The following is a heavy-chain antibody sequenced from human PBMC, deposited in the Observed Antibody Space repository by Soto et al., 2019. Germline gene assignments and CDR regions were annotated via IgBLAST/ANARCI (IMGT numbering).Heavy chain of an antibody. CDR2: ISAYDGKT. CDR3: AREPNEYWTSYWFDP. V-gene: IGHV1-18*01. Sequence: ASVKVSCKASGGTFSSYAISWVRQAPGQGLELMGWISAYDGKTTYAEKFQGRVTMTTDASTSTDYMELRSLRSDDTAVYYCAREPNEYWTSYWFDPWGQGTLVTVYS. CDR1: GGTFSSYA. D-gene: IGHD3-3*01. J-gene: IGHJ5*02.